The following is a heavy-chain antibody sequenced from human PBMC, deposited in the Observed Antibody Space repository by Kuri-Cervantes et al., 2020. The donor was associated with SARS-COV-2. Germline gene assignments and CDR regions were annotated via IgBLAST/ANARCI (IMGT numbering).Heavy chain of an antibody. CDR2: IYWDDDK. D-gene: IGHD3-3*01. CDR3: AHSYRFLADY. V-gene: IGHV2-5*02. Sequence: SGPTLVKPTETLTLTCTVSGFSLSNARMGVSWIRQPPGKALEWLALIYWDDDKRYSPSLKSRLTITKDTSKNQVVLTMTNMDPVDTATYYCAHSYRFLADYWGQGTLVTVSS. CDR1: GFSLSNARMG. J-gene: IGHJ4*02.